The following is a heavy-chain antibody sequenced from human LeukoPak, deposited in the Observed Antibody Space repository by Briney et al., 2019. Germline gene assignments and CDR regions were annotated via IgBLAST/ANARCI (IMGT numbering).Heavy chain of an antibody. D-gene: IGHD4-23*01. J-gene: IGHJ4*02. CDR1: GCTFSNYE. CDR3: ARVGRSTVGGY. CDR2: ISNSGSSI. V-gene: IGHV3-48*03. Sequence: GGSLRLSCAASGCTFSNYEMSWVRQAPGKGLEWVSYISNSGSSIYYADSVKGRFTISRDNAKNSLYLQMNSLRGEDTAVYYCARVGRSTVGGYWGQGTLVTVSS.